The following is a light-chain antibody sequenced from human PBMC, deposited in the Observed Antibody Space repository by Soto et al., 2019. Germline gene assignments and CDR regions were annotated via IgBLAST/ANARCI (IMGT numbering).Light chain of an antibody. CDR2: QTS. V-gene: IGKV3-11*01. J-gene: IGKJ1*01. Sequence: EIVLTQSPTTLSSFPRDRVTLSFRASQYINTRLAWYQHRPGQAPRLLIYQTSIRAAGIPARFSASGSGTDFTLTISDVQPEDFALYYCHQRQSWPRTFGQGTKVDIK. CDR1: QYINTR. CDR3: HQRQSWPRT.